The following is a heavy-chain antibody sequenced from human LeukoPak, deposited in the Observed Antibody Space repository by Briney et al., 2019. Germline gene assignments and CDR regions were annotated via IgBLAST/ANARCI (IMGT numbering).Heavy chain of an antibody. CDR3: AKDRSTDDAFDI. V-gene: IGHV3-9*01. CDR1: GFTFDDYA. D-gene: IGHD1-1*01. Sequence: PGGSLRLSCAASGFTFDDYAMHWVRQAPGKGLEWVSGISWNSGSIGDADSVKGRFTISRDNAKNSLYLQMNSLRAEDTALYYCAKDRSTDDAFDIWGQGTMVTVSS. CDR2: ISWNSGSI. J-gene: IGHJ3*02.